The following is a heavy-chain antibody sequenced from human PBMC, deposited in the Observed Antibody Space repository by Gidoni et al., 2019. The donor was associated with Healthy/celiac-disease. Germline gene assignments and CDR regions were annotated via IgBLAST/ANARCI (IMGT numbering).Heavy chain of an antibody. Sequence: QVQLVQSGAEVKKPGSSVKFSCKASGVTFSSYAISWVRQAPGQGLEWMGGIIPIFGTANYAQKFQGRVTITADESTSTAYMELSSLRSEDTAVYYCARVFDWELLFASFDIWGQGTMVTVSS. CDR2: IIPIFGTA. D-gene: IGHD1-26*01. J-gene: IGHJ3*02. CDR1: GVTFSSYA. CDR3: ARVFDWELLFASFDI. V-gene: IGHV1-69*01.